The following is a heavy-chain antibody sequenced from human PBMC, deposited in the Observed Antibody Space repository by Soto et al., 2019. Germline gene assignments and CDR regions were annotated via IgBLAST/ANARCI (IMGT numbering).Heavy chain of an antibody. J-gene: IGHJ4*02. V-gene: IGHV4-4*02. CDR2: IYHSGST. CDR3: ARDGDDGEFPTAYFDC. D-gene: IGHD4-17*01. Sequence: QVQLQESGPGLVKPSGTLSLTCAVSGASISSNYWWGWVRQPPGKGLEWIGEIYHSGSTNYNPSLKSRVTISVDESKNQFALNLTSVTAADTAVYFCARDGDDGEFPTAYFDCWGQGTLVTVSS. CDR1: GASISSNYW.